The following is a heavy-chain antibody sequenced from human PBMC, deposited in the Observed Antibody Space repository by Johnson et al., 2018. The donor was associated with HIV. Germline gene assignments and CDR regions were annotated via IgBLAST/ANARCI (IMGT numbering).Heavy chain of an antibody. CDR3: AKVLRPQDAFDI. D-gene: IGHD5/OR15-5a*01. CDR2: SNWNGGST. V-gene: IGHV3-53*04. CDR1: GFTVSSNY. J-gene: IGHJ3*02. Sequence: VQLVESGGGVVQPGGSLRLSCAASGFTVSSNYMSWVRQAPGKGLEWVSGSNWNGGSTGYAASVKGRFTISRDNSKNTLYLQMNSLRAEDTALYYWAKVLRPQDAFDIWGQGTMVTVSS.